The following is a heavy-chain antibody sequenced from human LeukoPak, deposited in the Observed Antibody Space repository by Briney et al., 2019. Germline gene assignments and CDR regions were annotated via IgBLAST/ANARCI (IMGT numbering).Heavy chain of an antibody. CDR2: ISYDGSNK. J-gene: IGHJ5*02. CDR1: GFTFSSYA. CDR3: AKGSSWYPTHWFDP. V-gene: IGHV3-30*04. Sequence: GGSLRLSCAASGFTFSSYAMHWVRQAPGKGLEWVAVISYDGSNKYYADSVKGRFTISRDNSKNTLYLQMNSLRAEDTAVYYCAKGSSWYPTHWFDPWGQGTLVTVSS. D-gene: IGHD6-13*01.